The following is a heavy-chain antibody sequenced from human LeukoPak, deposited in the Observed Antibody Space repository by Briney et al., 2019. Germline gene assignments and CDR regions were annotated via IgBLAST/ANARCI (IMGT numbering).Heavy chain of an antibody. Sequence: SGGSLRLSCAASGFTFSSYGMHWVRQAPGKGLEWVAVIWYDGSNKYYADSVKGRFTISRDNSKNTLYLQMNSLRAEDTAVYYCAKDRGYGDYAADFDYWGQGTLGTVSA. D-gene: IGHD4-17*01. J-gene: IGHJ4*02. CDR2: IWYDGSNK. CDR3: AKDRGYGDYAADFDY. V-gene: IGHV3-33*06. CDR1: GFTFSSYG.